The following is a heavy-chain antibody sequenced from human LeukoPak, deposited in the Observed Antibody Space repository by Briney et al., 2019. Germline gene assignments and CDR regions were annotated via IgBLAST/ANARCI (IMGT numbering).Heavy chain of an antibody. V-gene: IGHV3-74*01. J-gene: IGHJ4*02. CDR3: AREPGTMVRGVIIVDYFDY. CDR2: IKPDGSAT. Sequence: GGSLRLSCAASGFNFSNQWMHWVRQAPGKGLMWVSQIKPDGSATSYSDSVKGRFTISRDNAKNSLYLQMNSLRAEDTAVYYCAREPGTMVRGVIIVDYFDYWGQGTLVTVSS. CDR1: GFNFSNQW. D-gene: IGHD3-10*01.